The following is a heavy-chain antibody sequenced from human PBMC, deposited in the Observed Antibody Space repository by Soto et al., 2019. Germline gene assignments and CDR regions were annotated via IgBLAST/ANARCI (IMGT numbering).Heavy chain of an antibody. CDR2: ISPKSTLR. D-gene: IGHD2-21*01. CDR1: GFPFNDYY. J-gene: IGHJ4*02. CDR3: VRGGGGGLFEH. V-gene: IGHV3-11*06. Sequence: PVGSLRLSCATSGFPFNDYYMTWIRQAPGKGLEWLSHISPKSTLRNYADSVKGRFTISRDNTESSLFLQMNSLGVDDTAVYSCVRGGGGGLFEHWGQGVLVTVSS.